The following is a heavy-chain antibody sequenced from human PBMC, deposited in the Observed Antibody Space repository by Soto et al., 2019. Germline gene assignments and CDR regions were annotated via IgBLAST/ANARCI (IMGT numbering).Heavy chain of an antibody. CDR3: ARDLGYSSSWYHYYGMDV. V-gene: IGHV3-74*01. CDR2: INSDGSST. J-gene: IGHJ6*02. Sequence: PGGSLRLCCAASGFTFSSYWMHWVRQAPGKGLVWVSRINSDGSSTSYADSVKGRFTISRDNAKNTLYLQMNSLRAEDTAVYYCARDLGYSSSWYHYYGMDVWGQGTTVTVSS. D-gene: IGHD6-13*01. CDR1: GFTFSSYW.